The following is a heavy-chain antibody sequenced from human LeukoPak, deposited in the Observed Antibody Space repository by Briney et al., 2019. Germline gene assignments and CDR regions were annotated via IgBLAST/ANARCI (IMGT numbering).Heavy chain of an antibody. Sequence: PGGSLRLSCAASGFSFSSYAMHWVRQAPAKGLEWVACMSYDGTKEHYADTVKGRFTISRDNSMNTLYLQINSLGPEDTAVYYCAKDRYGSGNNYLDAWGQGTLVTVSS. CDR2: MSYDGTKE. CDR3: AKDRYGSGNNYLDA. CDR1: GFSFSSYA. J-gene: IGHJ4*02. D-gene: IGHD3-10*01. V-gene: IGHV3-30*18.